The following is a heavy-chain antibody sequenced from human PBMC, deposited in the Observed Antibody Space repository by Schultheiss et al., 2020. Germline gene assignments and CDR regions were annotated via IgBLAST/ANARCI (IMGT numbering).Heavy chain of an antibody. CDR2: IYYSGST. J-gene: IGHJ4*02. D-gene: IGHD3-10*01. CDR3: AKDTARGYGSGTIE. CDR1: GGSISSYY. V-gene: IGHV4-59*12. Sequence: SETLSLTCTVSGGSISSYYWSWIRQPPGKGLEWIGSIYYSGSTYYNPSLKSRVTISVDTSKNQFSLKLSSVTAADTAVYYCAKDTARGYGSGTIEWGQGTLVTVSS.